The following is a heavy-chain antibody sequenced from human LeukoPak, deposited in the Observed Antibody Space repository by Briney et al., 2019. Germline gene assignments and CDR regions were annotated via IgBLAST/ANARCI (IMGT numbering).Heavy chain of an antibody. V-gene: IGHV1-69*01. CDR2: IIPIFGTA. CDR1: GGTFSSYA. Sequence: ASVKVSCKASGGTFSSYAISWVRQAPGQGLEWMGGIIPIFGTANYAQKFQGRVTITADGSTSTASMGLSSLTVEDTAVYSCARGRGGSSLVRHALDIWGQGTMVTVSS. J-gene: IGHJ3*02. D-gene: IGHD2-15*01. CDR3: ARGRGGSSLVRHALDI.